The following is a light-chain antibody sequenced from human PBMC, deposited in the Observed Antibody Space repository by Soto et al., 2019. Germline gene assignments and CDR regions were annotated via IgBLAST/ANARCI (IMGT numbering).Light chain of an antibody. Sequence: DIQMTQSPSTLSASVGDRVTITCRASQSISSWLAWYQQKPGTAPKLLIYEASTLQSGVPSRFSGSGSGTEFTLTISSLQPDDFATYYCQQYTSYPWTFGQGTKVDIK. J-gene: IGKJ1*01. CDR2: EAS. CDR3: QQYTSYPWT. CDR1: QSISSW. V-gene: IGKV1-5*03.